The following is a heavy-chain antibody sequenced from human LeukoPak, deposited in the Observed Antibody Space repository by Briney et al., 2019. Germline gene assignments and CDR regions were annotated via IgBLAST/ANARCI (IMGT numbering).Heavy chain of an antibody. Sequence: SETLSLTCTVSGGSISSYYWSWIRQPPGKGLEWIGYIYYSGSTNYNPSLKSRVTISVDTSKNQFSLKLSSVTAADTAVYYCARVFYDVLSPGVGFDIWGQGTMVIVSS. CDR1: GGSISSYY. V-gene: IGHV4-59*01. D-gene: IGHD3-9*01. CDR3: ARVFYDVLSPGVGFDI. J-gene: IGHJ3*02. CDR2: IYYSGST.